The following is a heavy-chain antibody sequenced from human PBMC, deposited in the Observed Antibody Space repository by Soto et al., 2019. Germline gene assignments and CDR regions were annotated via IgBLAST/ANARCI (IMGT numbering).Heavy chain of an antibody. V-gene: IGHV4-39*01. D-gene: IGHD3-10*01. CDR3: ATTYYYGSVRFH. CDR1: GGSISSSSYY. J-gene: IGHJ4*02. Sequence: SETLSLTCTVSGGSISSSSYYWGWIRQPPGKGLEWIGSIYYSGSTYYNPSLKSRVTISVDTSKNQFSLKLSSVTAADTAVYYCATTYYYGSVRFHSGQGTLVIVSS. CDR2: IYYSGST.